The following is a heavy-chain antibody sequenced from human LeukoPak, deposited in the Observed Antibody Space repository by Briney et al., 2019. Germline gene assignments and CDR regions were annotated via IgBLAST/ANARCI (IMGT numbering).Heavy chain of an antibody. Sequence: SETLSLTCTVSGGSISSYYWSWIRQPPGKGLEWIGYIYYSGSTNYNPSLKSRVTISVDTSKNQFSLNLTSVTSADTAMYFCARGGVSKWELPHTEYWGQGTLVTVSS. J-gene: IGHJ4*02. V-gene: IGHV4-59*08. CDR3: ARGGVSKWELPHTEY. CDR2: IYYSGST. CDR1: GGSISSYY. D-gene: IGHD1-26*01.